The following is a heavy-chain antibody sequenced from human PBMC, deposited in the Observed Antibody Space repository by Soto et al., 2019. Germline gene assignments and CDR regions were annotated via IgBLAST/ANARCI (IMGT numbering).Heavy chain of an antibody. J-gene: IGHJ6*02. CDR1: GFTFGAYS. CDR2: TTKSTRTT. CDR3: VRDGGFGYGMDV. D-gene: IGHD2-15*01. V-gene: IGHV3-48*02. Sequence: PGGSLRLSCGASGFTFGAYSMNWVRQAPGKGLEWLCYTTKSTRTTFCADSVRGRFTISRDNAKNSLYLQMNSLRDDDTAVYYCVRDGGFGYGMDVWGQGTTVTVSS.